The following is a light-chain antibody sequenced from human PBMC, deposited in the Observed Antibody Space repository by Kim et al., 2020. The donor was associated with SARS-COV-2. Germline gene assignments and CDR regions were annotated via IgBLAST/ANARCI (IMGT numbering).Light chain of an antibody. CDR3: LLYYGGAQV. J-gene: IGLJ2*01. CDR2: TTV. V-gene: IGLV7-43*01. Sequence: PGGTVLFTCASSTEAVTSVNYPNWFQQKPGQAPRALIYTTVNKHSWTPARFSGSLLGGKAALTLSGVQPEDEADYYCLLYYGGAQVFGGGTQLTVL. CDR1: TEAVTSVNY.